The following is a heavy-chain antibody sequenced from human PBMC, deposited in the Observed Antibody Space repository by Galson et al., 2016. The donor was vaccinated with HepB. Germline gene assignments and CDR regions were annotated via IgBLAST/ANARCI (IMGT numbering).Heavy chain of an antibody. Sequence: SLRLSCAASGFTFSWYSMHWVHQAPGKGLEWVALISYDGSNKYYADSVKGRFTISRDKSKNTLYLQMNSLRAEDTAVYYCTKDGDSTGYYYSKFNWGQGTRVTVSS. D-gene: IGHD3-22*01. CDR3: TKDGDSTGYYYSKFN. J-gene: IGHJ4*02. CDR2: ISYDGSNK. CDR1: GFTFSWYS. V-gene: IGHV3-30-3*01.